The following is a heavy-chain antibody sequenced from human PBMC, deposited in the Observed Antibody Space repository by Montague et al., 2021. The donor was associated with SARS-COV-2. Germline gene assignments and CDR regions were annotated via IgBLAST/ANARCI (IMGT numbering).Heavy chain of an antibody. J-gene: IGHJ1*01. CDR1: GFSLNSKGVC. Sequence: PALVKPTQTLTLTCTFSGFSLNSKGVCVTWIRQPPGGALESLARIDWDDAKFYNTSLKARLAVSKGASETQVVLKVTDLDPADTATYFCARMECGTVSSEEIRGQGIKVTVSS. V-gene: IGHV2-70*17. D-gene: IGHD1-7*01. CDR2: IDWDDAK. CDR3: ARMECGTVSSEEI.